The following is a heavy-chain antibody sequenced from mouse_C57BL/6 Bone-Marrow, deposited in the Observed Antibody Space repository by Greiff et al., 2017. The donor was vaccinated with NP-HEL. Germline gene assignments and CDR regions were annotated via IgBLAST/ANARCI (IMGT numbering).Heavy chain of an antibody. CDR3: AREFREFPRGFAY. V-gene: IGHV1-39*01. CDR1: GYSFTDYN. CDR2: INPNYGTT. Sequence: EVQLQQSGPELVKPGASVKISCKASGYSFTDYNMNWVKQSNGKSLEWIGVINPNYGTTSYNQQFKGKATLTVDQSSSTAYMQLNSLTSEDSAGYYCAREFREFPRGFAYWGQGTLVTVSA. J-gene: IGHJ3*01. D-gene: IGHD3-3*01.